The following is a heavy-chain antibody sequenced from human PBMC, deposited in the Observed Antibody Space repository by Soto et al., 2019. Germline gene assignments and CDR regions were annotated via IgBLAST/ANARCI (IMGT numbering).Heavy chain of an antibody. V-gene: IGHV4-30-2*01. J-gene: IGHJ6*02. Sequence: SETLSLTCAVSGGSISSGGYSWSWIRQPPGKGLEWIGYIYHSGSTYYNPSLKSRVTISVDTSKNQFSLKLSSVTAADTAVYYCAADTAMVEYYYYGMDVWGQGTTVTVSS. CDR1: GGSISSGGYS. CDR2: IYHSGST. D-gene: IGHD5-18*01. CDR3: AADTAMVEYYYYGMDV.